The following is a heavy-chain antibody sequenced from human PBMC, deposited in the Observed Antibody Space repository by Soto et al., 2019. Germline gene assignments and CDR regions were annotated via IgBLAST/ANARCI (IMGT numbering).Heavy chain of an antibody. J-gene: IGHJ6*03. V-gene: IGHV1-8*01. Sequence: QVQLVQSGAEVKKPGASVKVSCKASGYTFTSYDINWVRQATGQELEWMGWMNPNSGNTGYAQKFQGRVNMTRNTSISTDYMELSSLRSEDTAVYYCAREVKKIVATIGDYYYYMDVWGKGTTVTVSS. D-gene: IGHD5-12*01. CDR3: AREVKKIVATIGDYYYYMDV. CDR1: GYTFTSYD. CDR2: MNPNSGNT.